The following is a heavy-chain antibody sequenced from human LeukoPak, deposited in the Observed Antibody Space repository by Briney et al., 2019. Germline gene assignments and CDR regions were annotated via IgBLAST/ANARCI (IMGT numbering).Heavy chain of an antibody. V-gene: IGHV3-33*01. CDR2: IWFDGSNK. J-gene: IGHJ4*02. CDR1: GFTFSSYG. CDR3: ARECYGDYGVDY. Sequence: GGSLRLSCAASGFTFSSYGMHWVRQAPGKGLEWVAAIWFDGSNKYYAESVRGRFTISRDNYKNTLYLQMNSLRAEDTAVYYCARECYGDYGVDYWGQGTLVTVSS. D-gene: IGHD4-17*01.